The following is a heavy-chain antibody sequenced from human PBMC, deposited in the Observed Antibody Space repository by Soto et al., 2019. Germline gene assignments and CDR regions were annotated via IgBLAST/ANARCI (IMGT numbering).Heavy chain of an antibody. CDR1: GGSFSGYY. D-gene: IGHD3-16*02. Sequence: QVQLQQWGAGLLKPSETLSLTCAVYGGSFSGYYWSWIRQPPGKGLEWIGEINHSGSTNYNPSLKSRVTISVDTSKNQFSLKLSSVTAADTAVYYCARRRYDYVWGSYRYPYYYGMDVW. CDR2: INHSGST. J-gene: IGHJ6*01. V-gene: IGHV4-34*01. CDR3: ARRRYDYVWGSYRYPYYYGMDV.